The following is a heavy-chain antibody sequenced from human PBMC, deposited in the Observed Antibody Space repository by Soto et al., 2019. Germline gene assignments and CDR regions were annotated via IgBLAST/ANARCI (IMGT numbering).Heavy chain of an antibody. D-gene: IGHD3-10*01. V-gene: IGHV4-59*01. CDR3: ARSSGAYYYGSGSRREVVFDP. CDR2: IYYSGST. Sequence: QVQLQESGPGLVKPSETLSLTCTVSGGSISSYYWSWIRQPPGKGLEWIRYIYYSGSTNYNPSLKSRVTISVDTSKNQFSLKLSSVTAADTAVYYCARSSGAYYYGSGSRREVVFDPWGQGTLVTVSS. CDR1: GGSISSYY. J-gene: IGHJ5*02.